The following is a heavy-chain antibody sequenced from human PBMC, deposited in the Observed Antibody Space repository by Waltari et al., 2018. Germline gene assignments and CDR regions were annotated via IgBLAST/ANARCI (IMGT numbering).Heavy chain of an antibody. D-gene: IGHD6-13*01. V-gene: IGHV3-9*01. CDR3: AKGRGGSSWSNPDY. CDR1: GFTFDDYA. Sequence: EVQLVESGGGLVQPGRSPRLSCAASGFTFDDYAMHWVRQAPGKGLEWVSGISWNSGSIGYAESVKGRFTISRDNAKNSMYLQMNSMRAEDTALYYCAKGRGGSSWSNPDYWGQGTLVTVSS. CDR2: ISWNSGSI. J-gene: IGHJ4*02.